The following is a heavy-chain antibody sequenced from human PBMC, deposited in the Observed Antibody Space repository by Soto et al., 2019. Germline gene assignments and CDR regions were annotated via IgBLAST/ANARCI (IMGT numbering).Heavy chain of an antibody. J-gene: IGHJ3*02. V-gene: IGHV3-21*01. D-gene: IGHD2-15*01. CDR1: GFTFSSYS. CDR3: ARDGRYCSGGSCYVLNDAFDI. Sequence: GGSLRLSCAASGFTFSSYSMNWVRQAPGKGLEWVSSISSSSSYIYYADSVKGRFTISRTNAKNPLYLQMNSLRAEDTAVYSCARDGRYCSGGSCYVLNDAFDIWGQGTMVTVSS. CDR2: ISSSSSYI.